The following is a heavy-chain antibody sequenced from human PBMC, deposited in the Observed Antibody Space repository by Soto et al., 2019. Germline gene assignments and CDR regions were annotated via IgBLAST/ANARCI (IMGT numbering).Heavy chain of an antibody. CDR3: ARHIVVVPAARGWFDP. D-gene: IGHD2-2*01. Sequence: SETLSLTCTVSGGSISSYYWSWIRQPPGKGLEWIGYIYYSGSTNYNPSLKSRVTISVDTSKNQFSLKLSSVTAADTAVYYCARHIVVVPAARGWFDPWGQGTLVTVSS. V-gene: IGHV4-59*01. J-gene: IGHJ5*02. CDR1: GGSISSYY. CDR2: IYYSGST.